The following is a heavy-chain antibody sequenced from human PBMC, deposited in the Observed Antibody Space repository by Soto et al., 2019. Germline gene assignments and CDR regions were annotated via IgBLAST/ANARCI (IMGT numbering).Heavy chain of an antibody. Sequence: PEATLSLPCTVSGGSISSYYWSWIRQPPGKGLEWIGYIYYSGSTNYNPSLKSRVTISVDTSKNQFSLKLSSVTAADTAVYYCARLVVATITGPPDYYYYMDVWGKGTTVTVSS. CDR1: GGSISSYY. D-gene: IGHD5-12*01. CDR2: IYYSGST. V-gene: IGHV4-59*08. CDR3: ARLVVATITGPPDYYYYMDV. J-gene: IGHJ6*03.